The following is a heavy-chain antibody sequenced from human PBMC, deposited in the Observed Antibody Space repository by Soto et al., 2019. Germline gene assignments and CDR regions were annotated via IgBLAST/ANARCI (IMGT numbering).Heavy chain of an antibody. D-gene: IGHD3-16*01. Sequence: QVQLVQSGAEVKRPGSSVKVSCKASGGSFSTYSISGVRQAPGQGPEWMGGIIPIFGKANYAQKFQGRVTITADESTTTAYMELSSLRSDDTAVYYCARGSRTYVYYYGMDVWGQGTTVTVSS. CDR3: ARGSRTYVYYYGMDV. CDR2: IIPIFGKA. J-gene: IGHJ6*02. V-gene: IGHV1-69*01. CDR1: GGSFSTYS.